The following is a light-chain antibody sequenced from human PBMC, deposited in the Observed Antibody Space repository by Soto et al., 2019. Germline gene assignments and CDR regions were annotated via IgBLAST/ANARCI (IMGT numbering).Light chain of an antibody. CDR1: QTISNY. Sequence: DIQMTQTPSSLSASVGDRVTITCRASQTISNYLNWYQQKPGKDPKLLIYAASSLQSGVPSRFSGSGSGTDFTLTISSLQPEDFDTYYCQQSYSTPLTFGGGTKVEIK. J-gene: IGKJ4*01. CDR3: QQSYSTPLT. V-gene: IGKV1-39*01. CDR2: AAS.